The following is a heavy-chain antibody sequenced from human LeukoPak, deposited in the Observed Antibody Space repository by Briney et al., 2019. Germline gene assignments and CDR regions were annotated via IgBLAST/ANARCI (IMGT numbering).Heavy chain of an antibody. CDR1: GGSISSSSYY. D-gene: IGHD3-9*01. V-gene: IGHV4-39*07. CDR2: IYYSGST. CDR3: ARGIRTETYYDVLTGSYSDLLSYAFDI. Sequence: PSETLSLTCTVSGGSISSSSYYWGWIRQPPGKGLEWIGSIYYSGSTYSNPSLKSRVTISVDKSKNQFSLKLTSVTAADTALYYCARGIRTETYYDVLTGSYSDLLSYAFDIWGQGTMVAVSS. J-gene: IGHJ3*02.